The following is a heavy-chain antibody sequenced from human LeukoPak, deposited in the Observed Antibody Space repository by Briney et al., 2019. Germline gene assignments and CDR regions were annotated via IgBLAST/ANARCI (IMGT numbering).Heavy chain of an antibody. J-gene: IGHJ6*02. D-gene: IGHD2-15*01. V-gene: IGHV1-69*10. Sequence: ASVKVSCTASGGTFRSYAFTWVRQAPGQGLEWMGGIIPVLGIANYAQKFQGRVTITADESTSTAYMELSSLISEDTAVYYCAAPQSRISSYYYVMDVWGQGTTVTVSS. CDR2: IIPVLGIA. CDR3: AAPQSRISSYYYVMDV. CDR1: GGTFRSYA.